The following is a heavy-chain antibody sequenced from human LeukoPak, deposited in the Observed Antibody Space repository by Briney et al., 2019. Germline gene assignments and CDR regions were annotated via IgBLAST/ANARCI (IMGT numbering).Heavy chain of an antibody. CDR2: MSGSGDST. Sequence: GGSLRLSCAASGFTFSHYAMSWVRQAPDKGLEWVAVMSGSGDSTYYADSVKGRFTISRDNSKNTLYLQMNRLRAEDTALYYCAKLSYHYGSGGYYRTPIDYWGQGTLVTVSS. CDR3: AKLSYHYGSGGYYRTPIDY. CDR1: GFTFSHYA. J-gene: IGHJ4*02. V-gene: IGHV3-23*01. D-gene: IGHD3-10*01.